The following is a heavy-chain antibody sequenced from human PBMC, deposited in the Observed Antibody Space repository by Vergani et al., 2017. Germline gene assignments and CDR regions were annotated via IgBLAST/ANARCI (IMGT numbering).Heavy chain of an antibody. CDR3: ARAPSSSSWYLGDDAFDI. D-gene: IGHD6-13*01. CDR1: GFTFSSYA. V-gene: IGHV3-23*01. Sequence: EVQLLESGGGLVQPGGSLRLSCAASGFTFSSYAMSWVRQAPGKGLEWVSAISGSGGSTYYADSVKGRFTISRDNSKNTLYLQMNSLRAEDTAVYYCARAPSSSSWYLGDDAFDIWGQGTMVTVSS. J-gene: IGHJ3*02. CDR2: ISGSGGST.